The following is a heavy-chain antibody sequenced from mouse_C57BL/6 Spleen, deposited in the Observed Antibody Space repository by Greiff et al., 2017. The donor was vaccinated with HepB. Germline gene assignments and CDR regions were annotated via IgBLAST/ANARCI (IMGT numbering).Heavy chain of an antibody. Sequence: VQLQQSGAELARPGASVKLSCKASGYTFTSYGISWVKQRTGQGLEWIGEIYPRSGNTYYNEKFKGKATLTADKCSSTAYMELRSLTSEDSAVYFCAHYYGSSYEGYWGQGTTLTVSS. D-gene: IGHD1-1*01. CDR1: GYTFTSYG. CDR3: AHYYGSSYEGY. CDR2: IYPRSGNT. V-gene: IGHV1-81*01. J-gene: IGHJ2*01.